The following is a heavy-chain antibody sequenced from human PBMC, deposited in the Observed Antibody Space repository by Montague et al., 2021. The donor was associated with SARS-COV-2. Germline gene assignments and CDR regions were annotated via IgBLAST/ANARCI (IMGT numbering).Heavy chain of an antibody. CDR2: IYHSGST. Sequence: SETLSLTCTVSGDSITSDVSYWSWIRQPAGKGLEWIGEIYHSGSTNYNPSLKSRVTISIDKSKSQFSLKLSSVTAADTAVYYCAREFRTYGYGGQYWYFDLWGRGTLVTVSS. CDR1: GDSITSDVSY. D-gene: IGHD3-10*01. CDR3: AREFRTYGYGGQYWYFDL. V-gene: IGHV4-61*10. J-gene: IGHJ2*01.